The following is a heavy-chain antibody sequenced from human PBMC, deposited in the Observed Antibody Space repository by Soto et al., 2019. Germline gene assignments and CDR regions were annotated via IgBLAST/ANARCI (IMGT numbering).Heavy chain of an antibody. CDR1: GFTVSSNY. D-gene: IGHD3-22*01. CDR2: IYSDGST. J-gene: IGHJ6*02. V-gene: IGHV3-53*04. Sequence: EVQLVESGGGLVQPGGSLRLSCAASGFTVSSNYMSWVRQAPGKGLEWVSVIYSDGSTYYADSVKGRFTISRHNSKNTLYLQMNSLRAEDRAVYYCARDPYYDSSGYLASNGMGVWGHGTSVTVSS. CDR3: ARDPYYDSSGYLASNGMGV.